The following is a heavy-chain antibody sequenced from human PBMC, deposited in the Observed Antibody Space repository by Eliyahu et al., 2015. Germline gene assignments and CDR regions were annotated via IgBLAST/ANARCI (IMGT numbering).Heavy chain of an antibody. CDR1: SGSFSGYY. CDR3: ARGRTSSRDFDS. V-gene: IGHV4-34*01. CDR2: INDSGST. J-gene: IGHJ4*02. D-gene: IGHD1-14*01. Sequence: QAQLQQWGTRLLKPSDALSLTCAVNSGSFSGYYWTWIRQTPGRGLEWLGEINDSGSTNSNPSLKSRVTISVDTYKNQFSLKLKSFTGADTAVYYCARGRTSSRDFDSWGQGSLVTVSS.